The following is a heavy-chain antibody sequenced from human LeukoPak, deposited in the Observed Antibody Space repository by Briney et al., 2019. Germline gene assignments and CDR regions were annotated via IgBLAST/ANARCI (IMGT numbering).Heavy chain of an antibody. Sequence: GSLRLSCATSGFTFRNHGMHWVRQAPGKGLEWVAFIRYDELQDYYADSVRGRFTISRDNSKSALYLQVGSLRPEDTAMYYCVRDFSNYVAFFDSWGQGVLVTVSS. CDR3: VRDFSNYVAFFDS. J-gene: IGHJ4*02. CDR1: GFTFRNHG. D-gene: IGHD4-11*01. CDR2: IRYDELQD. V-gene: IGHV3-30*02.